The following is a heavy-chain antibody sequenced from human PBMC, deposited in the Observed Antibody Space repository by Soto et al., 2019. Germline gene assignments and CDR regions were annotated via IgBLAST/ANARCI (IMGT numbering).Heavy chain of an antibody. Sequence: EVRLLESGGGLVQPGGSXXXSCXXXGXXXXXXXXXXXXQAPGKGLEWISFISGAGDTTYYADSVKGRFIISRDNSKNTLYLQMNSLRAEDTAIYYCAKSFTQSNVWRAYRHKTHFDYWGQGALVTVTS. CDR2: ISGAGDTT. CDR1: GXXXXXXX. CDR3: AKSFTQSNVWRAYRHKTHFDY. V-gene: IGHV3-23*01. J-gene: IGHJ4*02. D-gene: IGHD3-16*02.